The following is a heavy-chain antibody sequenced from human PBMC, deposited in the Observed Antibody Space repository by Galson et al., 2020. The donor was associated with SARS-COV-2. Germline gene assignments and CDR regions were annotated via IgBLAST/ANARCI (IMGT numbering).Heavy chain of an antibody. CDR1: GFTSSNYW. CDR3: ARVIVVVITELWYFDL. Sequence: GGSLRLSCAASGFTSSNYWMSWVRQAPGKGLEWVANIKQDGSEKYYVDSVKGRFTISRDNAKNSLYLQMNSLRAEDTAVYYCARVIVVVITELWYFDLWGRGTLVTVSS. V-gene: IGHV3-7*04. CDR2: IKQDGSEK. J-gene: IGHJ2*01. D-gene: IGHD3-22*01.